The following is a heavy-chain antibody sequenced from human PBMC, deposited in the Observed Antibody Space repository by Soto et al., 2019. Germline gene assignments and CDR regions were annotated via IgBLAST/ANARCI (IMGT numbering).Heavy chain of an antibody. CDR1: GGSISSSSYY. CDR3: ARQTYYDYVWGSYRRNYGMDV. J-gene: IGHJ6*02. Sequence: QLQLQESGPGLVKPSETLSLTCTVSGGSISSSSYYWGWIRQPPGKGLEWIGSIYYSGSTYYNPSLKRRVTISVDTSKNQFSLKLSSVTAADTAVYYCARQTYYDYVWGSYRRNYGMDVWGQGTTVTVSS. D-gene: IGHD3-16*02. V-gene: IGHV4-39*01. CDR2: IYYSGST.